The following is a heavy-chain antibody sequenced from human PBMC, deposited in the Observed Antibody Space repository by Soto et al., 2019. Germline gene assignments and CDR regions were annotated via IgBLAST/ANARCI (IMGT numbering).Heavy chain of an antibody. D-gene: IGHD3-22*01. CDR2: INPQSGGT. CDR1: GYTFTDYY. V-gene: IGHV1-2*04. J-gene: IGHJ4*02. Sequence: QGQLVQSGAEVKNPGASVKVSCRTSGYTFTDYYLHWVRQAPGQGLAWMGWINPQSGGTNYAQRFRDWVTLTRNSSISTAYMELSRLKSDSTAVYYCARVPNFFEDRSPTPAYHFDYWGQGTLVTVSS. CDR3: ARVPNFFEDRSPTPAYHFDY.